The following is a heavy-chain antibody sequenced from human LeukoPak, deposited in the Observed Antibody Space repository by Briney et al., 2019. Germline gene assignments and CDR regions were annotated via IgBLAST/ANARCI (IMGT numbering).Heavy chain of an antibody. V-gene: IGHV3-7*01. D-gene: IGHD3-10*01. CDR1: GFSFSTYW. Sequence: GGSLGLSCAASGFSFSTYWMSWVRQAPGKGLEWVANIRFDGSEIHYVDSVRGRFAISRDNAKNSLYMQMNSLRAEDTAVYYCARDSGTTGEVKFDPWGQGMLVTVSS. CDR3: ARDSGTTGEVKFDP. J-gene: IGHJ5*02. CDR2: IRFDGSEI.